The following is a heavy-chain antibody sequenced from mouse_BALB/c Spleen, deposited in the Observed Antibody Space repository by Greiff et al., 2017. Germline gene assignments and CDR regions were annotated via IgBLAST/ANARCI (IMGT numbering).Heavy chain of an antibody. CDR2: ISSGSSTI. V-gene: IGHV5-17*02. J-gene: IGHJ4*01. CDR3: ARGKEDYAMDY. CDR1: GFTFSSFG. Sequence: EVMLVESGGGLVQPGGSRKLSCAASGFTFSSFGMHWVRQAPEKGLEWVAYISSGSSTIYYADTVKGRFTISRDNPKNTLYLQMSSLRSEDTAMYYCARGKEDYAMDYWGQGTSVTVSS.